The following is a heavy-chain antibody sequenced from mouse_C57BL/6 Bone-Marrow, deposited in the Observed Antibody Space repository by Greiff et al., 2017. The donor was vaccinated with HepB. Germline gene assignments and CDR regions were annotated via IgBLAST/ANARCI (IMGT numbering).Heavy chain of an antibody. CDR3: ASLYYDYDGFAY. CDR2: IHPNSGST. J-gene: IGHJ3*01. CDR1: GYTFTSYW. D-gene: IGHD2-4*01. V-gene: IGHV1-64*01. Sequence: QVQLQQPGAELVKPGASVKLSCKASGYTFTSYWMHWVKQRPGQGLEWIGMIHPNSGSTNYNEKFKSKATLTVDKSSSTAYMQLSSLTSEDYAVYYCASLYYDYDGFAYWGQGTLVTVSA.